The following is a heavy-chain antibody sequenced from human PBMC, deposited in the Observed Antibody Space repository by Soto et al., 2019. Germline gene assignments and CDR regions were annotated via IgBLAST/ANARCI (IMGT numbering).Heavy chain of an antibody. CDR2: IIPIFGTA. V-gene: IGHV1-69*01. CDR1: GGTFSSYA. Sequence: QVQLVQSGAEVKKPGSSVKVSCKASGGTFSSYAISWVRQAPGQGLEWMGGIIPIFGTANYAQKFQGRVTITADESTSTAYMELSSLRSEDTAVYYCAGLVRSSGYYYAADAFDIWGQGTMVTVSS. D-gene: IGHD3-22*01. J-gene: IGHJ3*02. CDR3: AGLVRSSGYYYAADAFDI.